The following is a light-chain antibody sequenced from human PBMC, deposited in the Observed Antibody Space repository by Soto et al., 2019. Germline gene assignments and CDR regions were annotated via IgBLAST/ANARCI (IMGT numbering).Light chain of an antibody. CDR1: SSDVGGYNY. V-gene: IGLV2-11*01. J-gene: IGLJ2*01. CDR3: CSYAGSYTPV. Sequence: QSALTQPRSVSGSPGQSVTISCTGTSSDVGGYNYVSWYQQHPGKAPKLMIYDVSKRPSRVPDRFSGSKSGNTASLTISGLQAEDEADYYCCSYAGSYTPVFGGGTKLTVL. CDR2: DVS.